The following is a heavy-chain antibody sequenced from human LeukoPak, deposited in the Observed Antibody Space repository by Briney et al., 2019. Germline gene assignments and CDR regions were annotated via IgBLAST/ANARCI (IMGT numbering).Heavy chain of an antibody. J-gene: IGHJ4*02. D-gene: IGHD2-2*01. CDR1: GGTFSSYA. V-gene: IGHV1-69*05. CDR3: ARALLYCSSTSCYLAY. CDR2: IIPIFGTA. Sequence: ASVKVSCKASGGTFSSYAISWVRQAPGQGLEWMGGIIPIFGTANYAQKFQGRVTITTDESTSTAYMELSSLGSEDTAVYYCARALLYCSSTSCYLAYWGQGTLVTVSS.